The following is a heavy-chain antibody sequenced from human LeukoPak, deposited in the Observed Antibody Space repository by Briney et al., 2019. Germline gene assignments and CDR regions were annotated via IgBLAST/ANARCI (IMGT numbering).Heavy chain of an antibody. J-gene: IGHJ3*02. CDR3: AKVKCSGGSCYGPIHDAFDI. CDR2: ISGSGDST. D-gene: IGHD2-15*01. CDR1: GFTFNNYA. Sequence: GGSLRLSCAASGFTFNNYAMNWVRQAPGKGLEWVSIISGSGDSTYYADSVKGRFTISRDNSKNTLYLQMNSLRAEDTAVYYCAKVKCSGGSCYGPIHDAFDIWGQGTMVTVSS. V-gene: IGHV3-23*01.